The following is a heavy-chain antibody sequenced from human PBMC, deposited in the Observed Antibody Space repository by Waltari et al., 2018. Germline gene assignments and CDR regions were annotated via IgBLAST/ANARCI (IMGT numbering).Heavy chain of an antibody. CDR1: GFPFSYYA. CDR2: ISDDGSKK. CDR3: AKQGEY. D-gene: IGHD3-10*01. V-gene: IGHV3-30-3*02. Sequence: QAQLLESGGGVVQPGRSLRLSCAASGFPFSYYAMHWARQAPGKGLEWVAVISDDGSKKYYADSVTGRFTISRDNSKNTLYLQMNSLNSEDTAVYFCAKQGEYWGQGTLVTVSS. J-gene: IGHJ4*02.